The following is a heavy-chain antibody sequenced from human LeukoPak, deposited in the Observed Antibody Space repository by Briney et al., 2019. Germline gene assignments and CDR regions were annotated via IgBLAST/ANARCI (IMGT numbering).Heavy chain of an antibody. J-gene: IGHJ4*02. D-gene: IGHD3-10*01. CDR2: ISGSGGST. Sequence: PGGSLRLSCAASGFTFSSYAMSWVRQAPGKGLEWVSAISGSGGSTCYADSVKGRFTISRDNSKNTLYLQMNSLRAEDTAVYYCAKGRLLWFGEYDYWGQGTLVTVSS. CDR1: GFTFSSYA. V-gene: IGHV3-23*01. CDR3: AKGRLLWFGEYDY.